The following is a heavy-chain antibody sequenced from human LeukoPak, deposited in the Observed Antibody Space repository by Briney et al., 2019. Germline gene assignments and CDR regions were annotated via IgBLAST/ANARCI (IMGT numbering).Heavy chain of an antibody. D-gene: IGHD1-26*01. CDR2: INAYNGNT. J-gene: IGHJ4*02. V-gene: IGHV1-18*01. Sequence: ASVKVSCKASGYTFTNYGISWVRQAPGQGLEWMGWINAYNGNTNYAQKLQGRVAMTTDTSTSTAYMELRSLRSEDTAVYYCAREAYSGSYFGDWGQGTLVTVSS. CDR1: GYTFTNYG. CDR3: AREAYSGSYFGD.